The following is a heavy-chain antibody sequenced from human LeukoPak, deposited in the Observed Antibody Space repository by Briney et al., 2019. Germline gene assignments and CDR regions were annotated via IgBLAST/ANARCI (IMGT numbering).Heavy chain of an antibody. J-gene: IGHJ6*02. V-gene: IGHV4-4*07. Sequence: SETLSLTCTVSGGSISSYYWSWIRQPAGKGLEWIGRIYTSGGTNYNPSLKSRVTMSVDTSKNQFSLKLSSVTAADTAVYYCARESSTSYYYYYGMDVWGQGTTVTVSS. CDR1: GGSISSYY. CDR3: ARESSTSYYYYYGMDV. D-gene: IGHD2-2*01. CDR2: IYTSGGT.